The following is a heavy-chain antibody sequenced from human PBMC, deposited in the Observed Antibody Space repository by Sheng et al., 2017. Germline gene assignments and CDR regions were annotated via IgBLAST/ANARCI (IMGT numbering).Heavy chain of an antibody. V-gene: IGHV4-34*01. CDR1: GGSFSGYY. Sequence: QVQLQQWGAGLLKPSETLSLTCAVYGGSFSGYYWSWIRQPPGKGLEWIGEINHSGSTNYNPSLKSRVTISVDTSKNQFSLKLSSVTAADTAVYYCARAVIKKGYFQHWGQGTLVTVSS. J-gene: IGHJ1*01. CDR3: ARAVIKKGYFQH. CDR2: INHSGST. D-gene: IGHD3-22*01.